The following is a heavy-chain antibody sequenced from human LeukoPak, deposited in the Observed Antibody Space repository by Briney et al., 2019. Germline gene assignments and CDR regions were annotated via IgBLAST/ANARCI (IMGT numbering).Heavy chain of an antibody. CDR2: ISGSGGST. Sequence: GGSLRLSCAASGFTFSSYAMSWVRQAPGKGLEWVSAISGSGGSTYYADSVKGRFTISRDNSKNTLYLQVNSLRAEDTAVYYCAKVAALKRYCSGGSCYYFDYWGQGTLVTVSS. CDR3: AKVAALKRYCSGGSCYYFDY. CDR1: GFTFSSYA. V-gene: IGHV3-23*01. J-gene: IGHJ4*02. D-gene: IGHD2-15*01.